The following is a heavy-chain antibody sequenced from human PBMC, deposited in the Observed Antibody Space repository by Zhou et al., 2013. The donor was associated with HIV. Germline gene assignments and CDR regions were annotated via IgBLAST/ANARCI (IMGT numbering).Heavy chain of an antibody. CDR3: ARESGVSAALENLGYYHYYMDV. CDR1: GGSFRSYS. J-gene: IGHJ6*03. CDR2: INPILNTA. Sequence: QVQLVQSGAEVKKPGSSVKVSCKASGGSFRSYSISWVRQAPGQGLEWIGGINPILNTANYAQKFQGRVTITTDESTSTAYVELSSLISADTAVYYCARESGVSAALENLGYYHYYMDVWARGPRSPSP. D-gene: IGHD2-2*01. V-gene: IGHV1-69*05.